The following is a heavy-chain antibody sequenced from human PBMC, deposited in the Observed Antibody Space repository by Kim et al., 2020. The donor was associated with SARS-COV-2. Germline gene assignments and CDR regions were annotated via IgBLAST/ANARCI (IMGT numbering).Heavy chain of an antibody. CDR3: ARYCAGGACWDYYCMDV. D-gene: IGHD2-8*02. V-gene: IGHV1-69*13. J-gene: IGHJ6*02. Sequence: SVKVSCKASGGTFNNYAISWVRQAPGQGLEWMGGIIPIFGTANYAAQFQGRVTITADESTGTAYMSLSSLRSDDTAVYYCARYCAGGACWDYYCMDVWG. CDR1: GGTFNNYA. CDR2: IIPIFGTA.